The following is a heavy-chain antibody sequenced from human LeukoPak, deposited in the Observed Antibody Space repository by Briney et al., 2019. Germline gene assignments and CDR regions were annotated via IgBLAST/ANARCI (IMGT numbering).Heavy chain of an antibody. Sequence: GGSPRLSCAASGFTVNTNYMSWVRQAPGRGLEWVSVIYSDGSTNYADSVKGRLTISRDNSKNTVYLQMNNLRAEDTAVYYCARAETAAGSYWGQGTLVTVSS. CDR1: GFTVNTNY. D-gene: IGHD6-13*01. V-gene: IGHV3-53*01. CDR2: IYSDGST. CDR3: ARAETAAGSY. J-gene: IGHJ4*02.